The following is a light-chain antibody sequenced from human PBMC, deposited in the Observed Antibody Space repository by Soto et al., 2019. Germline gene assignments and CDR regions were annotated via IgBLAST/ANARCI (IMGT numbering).Light chain of an antibody. Sequence: EIVLTQSPATLSLSPGERATLSCRASQSVSNYLAWYQQKPGQAPRLLIYAASTRATGIPDRFSGSASGTVFTLTITRLEPEDFAVYYCQQYGTLPRTFGQGTKVDIK. J-gene: IGKJ1*01. CDR3: QQYGTLPRT. CDR2: AAS. CDR1: QSVSNY. V-gene: IGKV3-20*01.